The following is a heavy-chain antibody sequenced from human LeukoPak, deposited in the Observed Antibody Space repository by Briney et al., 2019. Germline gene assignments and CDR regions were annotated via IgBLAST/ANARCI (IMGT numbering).Heavy chain of an antibody. CDR2: IIPIFGTA. J-gene: IGHJ6*03. Sequence: GSLVKVSCKASGGTFSSYAISWVRQAPGQGLEWMGGIIPIFGTANYAQKFQGRVTITADKSTSTAYMELSSLRSEDTAVYYCARDRYSSGWFAPLGYMDVWGKGTTVTVSS. D-gene: IGHD6-19*01. CDR3: ARDRYSSGWFAPLGYMDV. V-gene: IGHV1-69*06. CDR1: GGTFSSYA.